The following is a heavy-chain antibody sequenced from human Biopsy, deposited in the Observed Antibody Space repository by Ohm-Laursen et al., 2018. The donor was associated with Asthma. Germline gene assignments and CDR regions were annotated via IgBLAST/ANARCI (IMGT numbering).Heavy chain of an antibody. J-gene: IGHJ4*02. Sequence: SVKASCKSLGGTFNTYVIGWVRQAPGQGLEWMGGINSVFGTTTYPQKFQDRVTITADDSTSTVYMELSSLRSEDTAVYYCARKAGPCISRTCYSFDFWGQGTLVTVSS. CDR2: INSVFGTT. D-gene: IGHD2-2*01. CDR3: ARKAGPCISRTCYSFDF. CDR1: GGTFNTYV. V-gene: IGHV1-69*13.